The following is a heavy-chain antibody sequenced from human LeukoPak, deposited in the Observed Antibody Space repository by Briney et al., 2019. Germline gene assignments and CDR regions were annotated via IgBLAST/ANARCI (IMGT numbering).Heavy chain of an antibody. CDR1: GGSFSGYY. V-gene: IGHV4-34*01. CDR2: INHSGST. J-gene: IGHJ4*02. Sequence: SETLSLTCAVYGGSFSGYYWSWIRQPPGKGLKGIGEINHSGSTNYNPSLKSRVTISVDTSTNQFSLKLSSVTDADTAVYYCARGHKLYYYGSGSRDFGYWGQGTLVTVSS. CDR3: ARGHKLYYYGSGSRDFGY. D-gene: IGHD3-10*01.